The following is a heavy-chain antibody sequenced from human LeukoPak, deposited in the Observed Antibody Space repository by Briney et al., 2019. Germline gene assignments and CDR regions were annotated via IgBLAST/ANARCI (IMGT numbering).Heavy chain of an antibody. D-gene: IGHD6-13*01. CDR1: GFTFSSYA. Sequence: GGSLRLSCAASGFTFSSYAMHWVRQAPGKGLEWVAVISYDGSNKYYADSVKGRFTISRDNSKNTLYLQMNSLRAEDTAVYYCARDQQLAPLLVRVDGGMDVWGQGTTVTVSS. V-gene: IGHV3-30-3*01. CDR3: ARDQQLAPLLVRVDGGMDV. CDR2: ISYDGSNK. J-gene: IGHJ6*02.